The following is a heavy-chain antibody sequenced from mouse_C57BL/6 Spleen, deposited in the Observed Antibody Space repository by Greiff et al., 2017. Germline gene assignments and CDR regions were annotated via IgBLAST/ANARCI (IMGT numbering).Heavy chain of an antibody. V-gene: IGHV1-81*01. Sequence: QVQLQQSGAALARPGASVTLSCTASGYTFTSYGISWLKQRTGQGLLWIGELYPRSGNTSYNEKFKGKATLTADKSSSTAYMELRSLTSEDSAVYFCARTPMDYWGQGTSVTVSS. CDR1: GYTFTSYG. CDR2: LYPRSGNT. CDR3: ARTPMDY. J-gene: IGHJ4*01.